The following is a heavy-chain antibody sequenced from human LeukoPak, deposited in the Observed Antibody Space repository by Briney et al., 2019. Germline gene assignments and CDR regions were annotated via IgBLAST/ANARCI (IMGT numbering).Heavy chain of an antibody. J-gene: IGHJ4*02. CDR2: ISGSDGST. CDR1: GFTLSSYA. CDR3: AKDVEATISSGGYYFDY. V-gene: IGHV3-23*01. D-gene: IGHD5-12*01. Sequence: GGSLRLSCAASGFTLSSYAISWVRQAPGKGLEWVSAISGSDGSTHYADSVKGRFTISRDSSNNILYLQMNGLRAEDTALYFCAKDVEATISSGGYYFDYWGQGTLVTVSS.